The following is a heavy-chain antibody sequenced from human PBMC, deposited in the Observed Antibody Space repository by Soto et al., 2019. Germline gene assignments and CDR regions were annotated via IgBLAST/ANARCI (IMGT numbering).Heavy chain of an antibody. CDR2: INPNSGDT. CDR1: GYTFTVYY. D-gene: IGHD5-18*01. V-gene: IGHV1-2*04. J-gene: IGHJ4*02. CDR3: TSGGYTYGFDY. Sequence: QVQLVQSGAEVKKPGASVKVSCKASGYTFTVYYMHWVRQAPGQGLEWMGWINPNSGDTNYAQKFQGWVTMTRDTSLTTAYMELNRLRSDDTAVYYCTSGGYTYGFDYWGQGTLVTVSS.